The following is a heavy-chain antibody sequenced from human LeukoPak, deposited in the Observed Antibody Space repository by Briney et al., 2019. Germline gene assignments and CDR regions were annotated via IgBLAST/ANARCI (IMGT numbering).Heavy chain of an antibody. V-gene: IGHV3-23*01. J-gene: IGHJ5*02. Sequence: GGSLRLSCAASGFTFSSYAMSWVRQAPGKGLEWVSAISGSGGSTYYADSVKGRFTISRDNSKNTLYLQMNSLRAEDTAVYYCARGPSYLEWFTPFDPWGQGTLVTVSS. D-gene: IGHD3-3*01. CDR3: ARGPSYLEWFTPFDP. CDR1: GFTFSSYA. CDR2: ISGSGGST.